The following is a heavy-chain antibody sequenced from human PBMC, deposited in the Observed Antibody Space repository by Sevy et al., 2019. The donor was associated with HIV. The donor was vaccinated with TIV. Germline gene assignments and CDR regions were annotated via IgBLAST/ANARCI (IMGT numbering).Heavy chain of an antibody. V-gene: IGHV3-7*01. D-gene: IGHD3-10*01. CDR2: IKQAGSET. CDR1: GFTCSSYW. Sequence: GGSLRLSCAASGFTCSSYWMSWIRQAPGKGLEWVANIKQAGSETYYVDSVKGRFTISRDNAKNSLYLQMNSLRAEDTAVSYCARGKSYYGSGSYYFDYWAQGTLVTVSS. CDR3: ARGKSYYGSGSYYFDY. J-gene: IGHJ4*02.